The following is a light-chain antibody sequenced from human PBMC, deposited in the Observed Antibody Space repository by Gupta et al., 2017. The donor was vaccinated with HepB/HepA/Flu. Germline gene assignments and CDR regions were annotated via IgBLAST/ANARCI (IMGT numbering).Light chain of an antibody. V-gene: IGKV1-5*03. CDR2: KAS. Sequence: LLLHKASTLLTGVPSRFSGSGSGTEFTLTIDSLQPDDSATYYCQPYNGDPTFGQGTKVEV. J-gene: IGKJ1*01. CDR3: QPYNGDPT.